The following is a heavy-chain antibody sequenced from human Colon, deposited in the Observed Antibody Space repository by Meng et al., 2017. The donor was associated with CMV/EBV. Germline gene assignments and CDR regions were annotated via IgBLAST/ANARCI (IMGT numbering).Heavy chain of an antibody. Sequence: QGQLQQWGAGRSKPPETLSRTCAVYGGSFSCYYWTWIRQTPGKGLEWIGEINRSGSTDYNPSLKSRVTISVDTSKSQFSLKLNSVTAADTAVYYCARATKASCWEVLDYWGHGTLVTVSS. J-gene: IGHJ4*01. CDR1: GGSFSCYY. D-gene: IGHD2-2*01. CDR2: INRSGST. CDR3: ARATKASCWEVLDY. V-gene: IGHV4-34*01.